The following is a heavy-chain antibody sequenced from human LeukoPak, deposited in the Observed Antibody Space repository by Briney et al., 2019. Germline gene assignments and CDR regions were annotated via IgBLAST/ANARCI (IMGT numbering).Heavy chain of an antibody. CDR2: IRGGGDST. CDR1: GHRFDQYS. V-gene: IGHV3-23*01. J-gene: IGHJ3*02. D-gene: IGHD3-3*01. Sequence: GGSLSLSCAASGHRFDQYSMRWARETPGKGLEWVTGIRGGGDSTHYADSVRGRINLPRDNSKNTVSLQINTLSVGDTAIYQCAKDQYDRQWGQAFDMWGQGTMVTVS. CDR3: AKDQYDRQWGQAFDM.